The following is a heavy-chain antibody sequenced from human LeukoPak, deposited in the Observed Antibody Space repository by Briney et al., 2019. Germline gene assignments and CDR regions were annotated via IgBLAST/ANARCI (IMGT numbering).Heavy chain of an antibody. J-gene: IGHJ6*04. Sequence: PSETLSLTCTVSGCSISSYYWSWIRQPPGKGLEWIGYIYYSGSPNYNPSLKSRFTVSVDTSKNQFSLKLSSVTAADTAVYYCARVFTPGSCSSTSCQNYYYYYGMDVWGKETTVTVSS. D-gene: IGHD2-2*01. CDR2: IYYSGSP. CDR1: GCSISSYY. CDR3: ARVFTPGSCSSTSCQNYYYYYGMDV. V-gene: IGHV4-59*01.